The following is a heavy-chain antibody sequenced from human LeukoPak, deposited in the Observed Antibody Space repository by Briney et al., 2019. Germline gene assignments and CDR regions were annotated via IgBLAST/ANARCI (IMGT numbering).Heavy chain of an antibody. J-gene: IGHJ5*02. CDR2: ISSSSSTI. CDR1: GFTFSSYG. Sequence: GGSLRLSCAASGFTFSSYGMNWVRQAPGKGLEWVSYISSSSSTIYYADSVKGRFTISRDNAKNSLYLQMNSLRAEDTAVYYCARDLGGDQPGKFDPWGQGTLVTVSS. V-gene: IGHV3-48*01. CDR3: ARDLGGDQPGKFDP. D-gene: IGHD7-27*01.